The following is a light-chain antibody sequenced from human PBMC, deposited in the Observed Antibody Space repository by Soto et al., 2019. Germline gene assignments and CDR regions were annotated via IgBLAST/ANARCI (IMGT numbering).Light chain of an antibody. CDR3: QQYGRSWWT. CDR1: QSVSSSY. V-gene: IGKV3-20*01. CDR2: GAS. Sequence: EIVLTQSPGTLSLSPGERATLSCRTSQSVSSSYLAWYQQKPGQAPRLLIYGASSRDTGIPDRFSGSGSGTDFTLTISRLEPEDFAVYYCQQYGRSWWTFGQGTKVEIK. J-gene: IGKJ1*01.